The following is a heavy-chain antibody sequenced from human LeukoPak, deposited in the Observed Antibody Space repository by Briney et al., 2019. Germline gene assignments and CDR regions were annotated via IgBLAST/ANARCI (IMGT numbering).Heavy chain of an antibody. CDR2: FDPEDGET. CDR1: GGTFSSYA. V-gene: IGHV1-24*01. J-gene: IGHJ4*02. CDR3: ATVGIAAAGTLDY. D-gene: IGHD6-13*01. Sequence: ASVKVSCKASGGTFSSYAISWVRQAPGKGLEWMGGFDPEDGETIYAQKFQGRVTMTEDTSTDTAYMELSSLRSEDTAVYYCATVGIAAAGTLDYWGQGTLVTVSS.